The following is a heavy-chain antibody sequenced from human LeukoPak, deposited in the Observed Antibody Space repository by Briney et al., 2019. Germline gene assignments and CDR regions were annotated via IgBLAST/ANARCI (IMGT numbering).Heavy chain of an antibody. CDR1: GGSISSHY. CDR3: ARGRRVVPAAIFGSCWFDP. J-gene: IGHJ5*02. CDR2: IYYSGST. D-gene: IGHD2-2*02. Sequence: SETLSLTCTVSGGSISSHYWSWIRQPPGKGLEWIGYIYYSGSTNYNPSLKSRVTISVDTSKNQFSLKLSSVTAADTAVYYCARGRRVVPAAIFGSCWFDPWGQGTLVTVSS. V-gene: IGHV4-59*11.